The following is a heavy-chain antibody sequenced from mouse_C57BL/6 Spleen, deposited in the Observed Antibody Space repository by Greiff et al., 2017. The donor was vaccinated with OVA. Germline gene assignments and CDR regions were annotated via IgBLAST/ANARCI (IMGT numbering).Heavy chain of an antibody. Sequence: QVQLQQSGPGLVQPSQRLSITCTVSGFSLTSYGVHWVRQSPGKGLEWLGVIWSGGSTAYNAAFISRLSISKDNSKSQVFLKMNSLQADDTAIYYCARNAGYGNGVDDWGQGTSVTVSS. J-gene: IGHJ4*01. CDR3: ARNAGYGNGVDD. D-gene: IGHD2-10*02. CDR1: GFSLTSYG. V-gene: IGHV2-2*01. CDR2: IWSGGST.